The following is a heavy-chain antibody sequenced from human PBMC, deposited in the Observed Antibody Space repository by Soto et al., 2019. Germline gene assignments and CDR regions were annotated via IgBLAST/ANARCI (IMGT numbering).Heavy chain of an antibody. CDR3: ARGGARLTTVTRPVRGWFDP. D-gene: IGHD4-17*01. CDR1: GGPFSGYY. Sequence: QVQLRQWGAGLLKPSETLSLTCAVYGGPFSGYYWSWIRQPPGKGLEWIGEINHSGSTNYNPSLKSRVTISVDTSKNQFSLKLSSVTAADTAVYYCARGGARLTTVTRPVRGWFDPWGQGTLVTVSS. V-gene: IGHV4-34*01. CDR2: INHSGST. J-gene: IGHJ5*02.